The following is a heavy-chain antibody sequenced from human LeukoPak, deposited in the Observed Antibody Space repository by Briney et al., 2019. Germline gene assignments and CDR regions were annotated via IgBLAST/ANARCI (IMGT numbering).Heavy chain of an antibody. D-gene: IGHD2-15*01. V-gene: IGHV1-46*01. CDR2: INPSGGST. CDR1: GYTFTSYY. J-gene: IGHJ4*02. Sequence: ASVKVSCKASGYTFTSYYMHWVRQAPGQGLEWMGIINPSGGSTSYAQKFQGRVTMTRDMSTSTVYMELSSLRSEDTAVYYCARDQKDIVVVVAATGTFDYWGQGTLVTVSS. CDR3: ARDQKDIVVVVAATGTFDY.